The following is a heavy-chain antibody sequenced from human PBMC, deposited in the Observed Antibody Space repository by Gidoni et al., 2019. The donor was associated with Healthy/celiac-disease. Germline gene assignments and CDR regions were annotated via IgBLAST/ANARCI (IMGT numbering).Heavy chain of an antibody. V-gene: IGHV3-15*01. Sequence: EVHLVESGVGLGRPGVSLTLACAAPGFTFSTAWMSWSRQAAGKGLEWVGRIKRKTGCETTEYAAPVKGRITISRDDSKNTLYLQTNSLKAEDTAVYYCTSGTTIFGVVNLSEVWGQGTTVTVSS. D-gene: IGHD3-3*01. CDR3: TSGTTIFGVVNLSEV. CDR2: IKRKTGCETT. J-gene: IGHJ6*02. CDR1: GFTFSTAW.